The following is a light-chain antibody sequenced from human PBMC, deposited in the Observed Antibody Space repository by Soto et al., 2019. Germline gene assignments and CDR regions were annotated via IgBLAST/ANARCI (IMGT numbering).Light chain of an antibody. J-gene: IGLJ1*01. CDR1: RNDVGNYNL. CDR2: EDS. V-gene: IGLV2-14*02. CDR3: SSYTSGSTLPWV. Sequence: QSVLTQPASVSGSPGQSITVSCTGSRNDVGNYNLVSWYQQSPGKAPKLLIYEDSKRPSGVSNRFSGSKSGDTASLTIFGLQLEDEAVYYCSSYTSGSTLPWVFGSGTKVTVL.